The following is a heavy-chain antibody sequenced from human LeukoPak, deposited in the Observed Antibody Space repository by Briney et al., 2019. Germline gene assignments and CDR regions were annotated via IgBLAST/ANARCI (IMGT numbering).Heavy chain of an antibody. V-gene: IGHV1-2*02. D-gene: IGHD6-13*01. Sequence: ASVKVSCKASGYTFTGYYMHWVRQAPGQGLEWMGWINPNSGGTNYAQKFQGRVTMTRDTSISTAYMELSRLRSDATAVYYCARLYSRSSGGNWGQGTLVAVSS. CDR1: GYTFTGYY. J-gene: IGHJ4*02. CDR3: ARLYSRSSGGN. CDR2: INPNSGGT.